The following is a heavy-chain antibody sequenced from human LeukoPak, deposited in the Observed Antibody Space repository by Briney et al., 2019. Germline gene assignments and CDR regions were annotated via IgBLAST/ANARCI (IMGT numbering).Heavy chain of an antibody. V-gene: IGHV4-4*07. CDR2: IYTSGST. CDR3: ARVYYYDSSGYHWFDP. D-gene: IGHD3-22*01. Sequence: PSETLSLTCTVFGGSISSYYWSWIRQPAGKGLEWIGRIYTSGSTNYNPSLKSRVTMSVDTSKNQFSLKLSSVTAADTAVYYCARVYYYDSSGYHWFDPWGQGTLVTVSS. CDR1: GGSISSYY. J-gene: IGHJ5*02.